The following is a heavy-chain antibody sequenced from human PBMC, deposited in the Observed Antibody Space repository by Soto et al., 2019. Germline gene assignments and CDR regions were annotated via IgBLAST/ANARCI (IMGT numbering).Heavy chain of an antibody. CDR3: AKVATWWYYFDY. J-gene: IGHJ4*02. D-gene: IGHD2-8*02. CDR2: ISYDGSNK. V-gene: IGHV3-30*18. Sequence: QVQLVESGGGVVQPGRSLRLSCAASGFTFSSYGMHWVRQAPGKGLEWVAVISYDGSNKYYADSVKGRFTISRDNSKNTLYLQMNSLRAEDTAVYYCAKVATWWYYFDYWGQGTLVTVSS. CDR1: GFTFSSYG.